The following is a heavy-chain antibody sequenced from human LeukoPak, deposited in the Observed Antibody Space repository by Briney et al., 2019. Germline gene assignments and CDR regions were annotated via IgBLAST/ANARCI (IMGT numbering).Heavy chain of an antibody. Sequence: GGSLRLSCAASGFTVSSYGMHWVRQAPGKGLEWVAVIWYDGSNKYYADSVKGRFTISRDNSKNTLYLQINSLRAEDTAVYYCAKDGYQPTHYYDSSGYYPDYWGQGTLVTVSS. CDR3: AKDGYQPTHYYDSSGYYPDY. D-gene: IGHD3-22*01. J-gene: IGHJ4*02. CDR1: GFTVSSYG. V-gene: IGHV3-33*06. CDR2: IWYDGSNK.